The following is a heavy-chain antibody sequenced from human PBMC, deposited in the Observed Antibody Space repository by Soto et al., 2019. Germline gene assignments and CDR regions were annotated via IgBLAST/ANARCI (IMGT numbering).Heavy chain of an antibody. J-gene: IGHJ4*02. Sequence: GASVKVSCKASGGTFSSYAISWVRQAPGQGLEWMGGIIPIFGTANYAQKFQGRVTITADESTSTAYMELSSLRSEDTAVYYCASSYSDMEPHFCFDYWGQGTLVTVSS. CDR3: ASSYSDMEPHFCFDY. CDR2: IIPIFGTA. CDR1: GGTFSSYA. V-gene: IGHV1-69*13. D-gene: IGHD1-26*01.